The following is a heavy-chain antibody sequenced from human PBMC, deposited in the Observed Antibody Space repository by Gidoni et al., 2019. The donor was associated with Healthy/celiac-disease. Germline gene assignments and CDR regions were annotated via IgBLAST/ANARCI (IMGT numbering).Heavy chain of an antibody. CDR2: ISGSGGST. V-gene: IGHV3-23*01. Sequence: EVQLLESGGGLVQPGGSLRLSCAASGFTFSSYAMSWVRRAPGKGLEWVSAISGSGGSTYYADSVKGRFTISRDNSKNTLYLQMNSLRAEDTAVYYCAKDRRWDSSSFSDYWGQGTLVTVSS. CDR3: AKDRRWDSSSFSDY. D-gene: IGHD6-6*01. J-gene: IGHJ4*02. CDR1: GFTFSSYA.